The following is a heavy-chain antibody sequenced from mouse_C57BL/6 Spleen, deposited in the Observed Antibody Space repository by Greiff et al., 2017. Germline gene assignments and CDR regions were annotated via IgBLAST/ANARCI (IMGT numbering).Heavy chain of an antibody. CDR1: GYTFTSYT. J-gene: IGHJ4*01. CDR2: INPSSGYT. D-gene: IGHD4-1*01. V-gene: IGHV1-4*01. CDR3: ARSNTGTGAMDY. Sequence: QVQLKQSGAELARPGASVQMSCKASGYTFTSYTMHWVKQRPGQGLEWIGYINPSSGYTKYNQKFKDKATLTADKSSSTAYMQLSSLTSEDSAVYYCARSNTGTGAMDYWGQGTSVTVSS.